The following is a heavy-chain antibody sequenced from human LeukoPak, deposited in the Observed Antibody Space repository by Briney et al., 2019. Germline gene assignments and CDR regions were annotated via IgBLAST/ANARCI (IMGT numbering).Heavy chain of an antibody. CDR3: ARDIGAARGYYFDY. V-gene: IGHV3-64*01. J-gene: IGHJ4*02. Sequence: GGSLRLSCAASGFTFSSYAMHWVRQAPGKGLEYVSAISSNGGSTYYANSVKGRFTISRDNSKNTLYLQMGSLRAEDMAVYYCARDIGAARGYYFDYWGQGTLVTVSS. D-gene: IGHD6-6*01. CDR1: GFTFSSYA. CDR2: ISSNGGST.